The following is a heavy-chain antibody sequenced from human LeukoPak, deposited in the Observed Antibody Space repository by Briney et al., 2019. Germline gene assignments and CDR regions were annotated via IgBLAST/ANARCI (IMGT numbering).Heavy chain of an antibody. CDR3: AKSGSYYTEYFHH. Sequence: ASVKLFCNASVGTFNSYGMSWVRQAPGQGPQWMGGIIATYGTPNYAQKFQGRVTITMDESTTSAYMELTRVRSEATAVYYCAKSGSYYTEYFHHWGQGTLVTVSS. CDR1: VGTFNSYG. CDR2: IIATYGTP. V-gene: IGHV1-69*05. J-gene: IGHJ1*01. D-gene: IGHD1-26*01.